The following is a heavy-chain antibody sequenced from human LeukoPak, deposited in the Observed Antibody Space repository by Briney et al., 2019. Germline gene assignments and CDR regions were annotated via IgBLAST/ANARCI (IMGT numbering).Heavy chain of an antibody. CDR1: GFTFSSYA. CDR2: ISGSGGST. J-gene: IGHJ5*02. Sequence: PGGSLRLSCAASGFTFSSYAMSWVRRAPGKGLEWVSAISGSGGSTYYADSVKGRFTISRDNSKNTLYLQMNSLRAEDTAVYYCARGLSQRKAVKGATWFDPWGQGTLVTVSS. CDR3: ARGLSQRKAVKGATWFDP. D-gene: IGHD2-15*01. V-gene: IGHV3-23*01.